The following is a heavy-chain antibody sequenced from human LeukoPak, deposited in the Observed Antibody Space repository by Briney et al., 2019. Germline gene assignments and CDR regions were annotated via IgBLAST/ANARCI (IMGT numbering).Heavy chain of an antibody. CDR2: MNPNSGNT. Sequence: ASVKVSCKASGYTFTSYDINWVRQATGQGLEWMGWMNPNSGNTGYAQKFQGRVTMTRNTSISTAYMEPSSLRSEDTAVYHCARAGWFDAFDIWGQGTMVTVSS. V-gene: IGHV1-8*01. J-gene: IGHJ3*02. CDR1: GYTFTSYD. CDR3: ARAGWFDAFDI. D-gene: IGHD6-19*01.